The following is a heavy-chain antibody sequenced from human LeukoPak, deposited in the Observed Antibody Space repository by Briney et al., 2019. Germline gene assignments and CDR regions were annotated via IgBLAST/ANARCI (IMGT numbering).Heavy chain of an antibody. CDR1: GFTFSSYE. J-gene: IGHJ4*02. V-gene: IGHV3-48*03. CDR2: ISSSGSTI. CDR3: ARAVTGKFDY. D-gene: IGHD4-17*01. Sequence: GGSLRPSCAASGFTFSSYEMNWVRQAPGKGLEWVSYISSSGSTIYYADSVKGRFTISRDNAKNSLYLQMNSLRAEDTAVYYCARAVTGKFDYWGQGTLVTVSS.